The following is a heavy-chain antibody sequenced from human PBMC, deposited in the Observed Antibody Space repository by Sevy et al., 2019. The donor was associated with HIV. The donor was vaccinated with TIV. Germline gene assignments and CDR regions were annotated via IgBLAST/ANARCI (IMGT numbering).Heavy chain of an antibody. J-gene: IGHJ4*02. V-gene: IGHV3-49*03. Sequence: GGSLRLSCTGSGFTFGDYAMSWFRQAPGMGLEWVGFIRSKDYGGATEYAASVKGRFTISRDDSKSIADLQMNSLKTEDTAVYYCTWGYYYDSSGYSDYWGLGTLVTVSS. CDR1: GFTFGDYA. CDR3: TWGYYYDSSGYSDY. CDR2: IRSKDYGGAT. D-gene: IGHD3-22*01.